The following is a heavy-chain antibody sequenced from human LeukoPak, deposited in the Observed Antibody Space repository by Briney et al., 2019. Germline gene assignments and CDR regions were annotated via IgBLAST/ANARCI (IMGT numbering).Heavy chain of an antibody. Sequence: GASVKVSCKASGGTFSSYGISWVRQVPGQGLEWMGRIFPIFGTANYARKFQGRVTITADKSTSTAYMELSSLRSEDTAVYYCARDWSESTGWFYFDYWGQGTLVTVSS. CDR1: GGTFSSYG. CDR2: IFPIFGTA. CDR3: ARDWSESTGWFYFDY. D-gene: IGHD6-19*01. V-gene: IGHV1-69*06. J-gene: IGHJ4*02.